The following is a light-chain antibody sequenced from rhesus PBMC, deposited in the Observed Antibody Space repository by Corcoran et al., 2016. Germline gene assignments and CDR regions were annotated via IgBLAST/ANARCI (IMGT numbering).Light chain of an antibody. Sequence: EIVMTQSPATLSLSPGERATLSCRASQSVSSSLAWYQQKPGQAPKLLIYGAASRATGIPDRFSGSGSGTEFNLTISSLEPEDVGVYYCQQDYSWPLTFGGGTKVELK. J-gene: IGKJ4*01. V-gene: IGKV3-42*01. CDR1: QSVSSS. CDR2: GAA. CDR3: QQDYSWPLT.